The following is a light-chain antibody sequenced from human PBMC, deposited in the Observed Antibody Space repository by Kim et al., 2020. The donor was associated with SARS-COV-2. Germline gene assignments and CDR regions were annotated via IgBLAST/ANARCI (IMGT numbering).Light chain of an antibody. V-gene: IGLV2-23*02. CDR2: EVN. Sequence: QSALTQPASVSGSPGQSITISCTGTSSDVGNYNLVSWYQHHPGNAPKVMIYEVNKRPSGVSDRFFGSKSGNTASLTISGLQTDDEADYYCCSYAGGATVIFGGGTQLTVL. J-gene: IGLJ2*01. CDR1: SSDVGNYNL. CDR3: CSYAGGATVI.